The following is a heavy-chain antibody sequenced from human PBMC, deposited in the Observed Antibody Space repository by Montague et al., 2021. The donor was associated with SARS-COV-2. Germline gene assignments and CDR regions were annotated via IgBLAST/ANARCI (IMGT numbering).Heavy chain of an antibody. J-gene: IGHJ5*02. D-gene: IGHD5-24*01. CDR2: IYYRGST. Sequence: SETLSLTCTVSGGFINSDYWSWIRQPPGKGLEWIGYIYYRGSTNYNPSLKSRVTISVDTSKNQFSLKLISVTAADTAVYYCAREDRWNWFDPWGQGILVTVSS. CDR3: AREDRWNWFDP. V-gene: IGHV4-59*01. CDR1: GGFINSDY.